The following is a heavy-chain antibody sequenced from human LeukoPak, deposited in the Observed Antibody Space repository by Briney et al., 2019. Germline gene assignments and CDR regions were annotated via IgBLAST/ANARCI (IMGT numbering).Heavy chain of an antibody. CDR1: GYTFTSYG. CDR2: ISAYNGNT. Sequence: ASVKVSCKASGYTFTSYGISWVRQAPGQGLEWMGWISAYNGNTNYAQKLQGRVTMTTDTSTSTAYMELRSLRSDDTAVYYCARDLEESYSGYDLGGAFTDYWGQGTLVTVSS. J-gene: IGHJ4*02. V-gene: IGHV1-18*01. D-gene: IGHD5-12*01. CDR3: ARDLEESYSGYDLGGAFTDY.